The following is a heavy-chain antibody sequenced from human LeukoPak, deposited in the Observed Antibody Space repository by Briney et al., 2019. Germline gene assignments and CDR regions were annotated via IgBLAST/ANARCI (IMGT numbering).Heavy chain of an antibody. CDR2: INPNSGGT. D-gene: IGHD5-12*01. CDR1: GYTFTGYY. J-gene: IGHJ4*02. V-gene: IGHV1-2*02. CDR3: AIDLSGYDSMGTGDY. Sequence: ASVKVSCKASGYTFTGYYMHWVRQAPGQGLEWMGWINPNSGGTNYAQKFQGRVTMTRDTSISTAYMELSRLRSDDTAVYYCAIDLSGYDSMGTGDYWGQGTLVTVSS.